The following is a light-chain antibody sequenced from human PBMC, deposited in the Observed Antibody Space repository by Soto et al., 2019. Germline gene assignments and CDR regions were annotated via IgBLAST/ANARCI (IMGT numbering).Light chain of an antibody. Sequence: IQLTQSPSSLSASVGDRVTITCRTSQSISAYLNWYRQKPGQAPELLIYATSNLHSGVPSRFSGSGSVTEFTLTINSLQPEDLATYYCQQSQSSDYSFGQGTRLEIK. V-gene: IGKV1-39*01. CDR2: ATS. J-gene: IGKJ2*01. CDR1: QSISAY. CDR3: QQSQSSDYS.